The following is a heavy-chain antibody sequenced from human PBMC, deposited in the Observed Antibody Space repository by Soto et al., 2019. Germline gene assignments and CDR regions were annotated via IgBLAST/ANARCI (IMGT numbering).Heavy chain of an antibody. Sequence: EVHLLESGGGLVHPGGSLRLSCAASGFSFSSYVMGWVRQAPGKGLEWVSAIDGTSGSTYYADSVKGRFIIYRDNSKNMLNVQMNNLRAEDTAIYYCAKRRGEGFFDYWGQGALVTVSS. J-gene: IGHJ4*02. D-gene: IGHD3-16*01. CDR3: AKRRGEGFFDY. V-gene: IGHV3-23*01. CDR1: GFSFSSYV. CDR2: IDGTSGST.